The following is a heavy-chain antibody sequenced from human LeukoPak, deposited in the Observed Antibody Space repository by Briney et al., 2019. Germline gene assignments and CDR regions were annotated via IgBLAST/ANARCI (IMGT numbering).Heavy chain of an antibody. CDR3: AKDVPPYYYDSSGYYYPVGAFDI. Sequence: PGGSLRLSCAASGFTFSSYAMSWVRQAPGKGLEWVSAISGSGGSTYYADSVKGRFTISRDNSKNTLYLQMNSLRAEDTAVYYCAKDVPPYYYDSSGYYYPVGAFDIWGQGTMVTVSS. CDR2: ISGSGGST. J-gene: IGHJ3*02. V-gene: IGHV3-23*01. D-gene: IGHD3-22*01. CDR1: GFTFSSYA.